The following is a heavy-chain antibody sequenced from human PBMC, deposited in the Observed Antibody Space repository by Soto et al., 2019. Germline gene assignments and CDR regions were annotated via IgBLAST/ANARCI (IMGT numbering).Heavy chain of an antibody. CDR1: GVSISTGDYY. J-gene: IGHJ5*02. CDR2: IYYSGST. V-gene: IGHV4-30-4*01. CDR3: ARRSSNLNDP. D-gene: IGHD2-2*01. Sequence: SLTCSVSGVSISTGDYYWSWIRQPPGKGLEWIGYIYYSGSTYYNPSLKSRVTISVDTSKNQFSLKLSSVTAADTAVYYCARRSSNLNDPWGQGTLVTVSS.